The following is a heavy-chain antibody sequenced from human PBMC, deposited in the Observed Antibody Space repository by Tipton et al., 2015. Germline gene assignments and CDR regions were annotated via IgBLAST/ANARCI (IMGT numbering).Heavy chain of an antibody. CDR2: IHSSGST. V-gene: IGHV4-59*01. D-gene: IGHD5/OR15-5a*01. J-gene: IGHJ5*02. CDR1: GGSISSYY. CDR3: ARAETYGVFFDP. Sequence: TLSLTCTVSGGSISSYYWTWIRQSRGKGLEWIGYIHSSGSTNYNPSLKSRVTLSMDTSKKQFSLRLSSVTAADTAVYYCARAETYGVFFDPWGQGTLVTVSS.